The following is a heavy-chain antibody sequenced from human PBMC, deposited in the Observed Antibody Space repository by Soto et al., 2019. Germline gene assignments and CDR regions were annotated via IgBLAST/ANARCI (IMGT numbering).Heavy chain of an antibody. Sequence: GASVKVSCKASGYTFTSYGISWVRQAPGQGLEWMGWISAYNGNTNYAQKLQGRVTMTTDTSTSTAYMELRSLRSDDTAVYYCARDINTSPDSSIAAAVFDYWGQGTLVTVSS. CDR2: ISAYNGNT. D-gene: IGHD6-13*01. V-gene: IGHV1-18*01. CDR1: GYTFTSYG. CDR3: ARDINTSPDSSIAAAVFDY. J-gene: IGHJ4*02.